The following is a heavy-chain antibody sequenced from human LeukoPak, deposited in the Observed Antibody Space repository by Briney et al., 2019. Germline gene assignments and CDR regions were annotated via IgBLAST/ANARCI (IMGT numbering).Heavy chain of an antibody. CDR2: IYSTGTT. Sequence: SETLSLTCTVSGGSINSGSYYWNWIRQSAGKGLEWIGHIYSTGTTNCNPSLKSRVTISLDASKNQFSLNLNSVTAADTAVYYCARCTSTSCYNFDYWGQGTLLTVSS. CDR1: GGSINSGSYY. CDR3: ARCTSTSCYNFDY. J-gene: IGHJ4*02. D-gene: IGHD2-2*02. V-gene: IGHV4-61*09.